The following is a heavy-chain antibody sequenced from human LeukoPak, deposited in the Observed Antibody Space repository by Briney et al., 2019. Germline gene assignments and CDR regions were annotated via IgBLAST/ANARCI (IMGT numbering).Heavy chain of an antibody. V-gene: IGHV3-21*01. CDR1: GFTFSSYS. Sequence: PGGSLRLSCAASGFTFSSYSMNWVRQAPGKGLEWVSSISSSSSYIYYADSVKGRFTISRDNAKNSLYLQMNSLRAEDTAVYYCARATTVTSPRPLDFWGQGTLVTVSS. D-gene: IGHD4-17*01. J-gene: IGHJ4*02. CDR3: ARATTVTSPRPLDF. CDR2: ISSSSSYI.